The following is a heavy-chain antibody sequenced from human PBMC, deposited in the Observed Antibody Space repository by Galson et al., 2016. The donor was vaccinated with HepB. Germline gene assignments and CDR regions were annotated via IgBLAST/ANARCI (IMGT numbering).Heavy chain of an antibody. CDR3: ARMSYFDISGYDYYFDY. J-gene: IGHJ4*02. V-gene: IGHV4-59*01. CDR2: ISHTGST. CDR1: GGSINPYY. D-gene: IGHD3-22*01. Sequence: SETLSLTCTVSGGSINPYYWTWIRQPPGKGLEWIGYISHTGSTHYNPSLKSRVTISVDTSKNQFSLKLSSVTAADTAVYYCARMSYFDISGYDYYFDYWGQGTLVTVSS.